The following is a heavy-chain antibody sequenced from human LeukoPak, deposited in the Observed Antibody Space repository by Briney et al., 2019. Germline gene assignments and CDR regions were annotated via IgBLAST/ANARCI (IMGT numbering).Heavy chain of an antibody. V-gene: IGHV3-53*01. CDR3: ARGGARQQLVENYFDY. CDR2: TYRGGST. CDR1: GFSFSSHG. Sequence: TGGSLRLSCAASGFSFSSHGMSWVRQAPGKGLEWVSVTYRGGSTYYEDSVKGRFTVSRDNSKNTLYLQMNSLRAEDTAVYYCARGGARQQLVENYFDYWGQGTLVTVSS. J-gene: IGHJ4*02. D-gene: IGHD6-13*01.